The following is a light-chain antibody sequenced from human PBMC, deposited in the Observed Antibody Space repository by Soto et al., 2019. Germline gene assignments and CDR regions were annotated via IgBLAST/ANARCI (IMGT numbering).Light chain of an antibody. J-gene: IGLJ1*01. CDR2: EVN. CDR3: SSYTTSITHHV. Sequence: QSVLTQPASVSGSPGQSITISCTGTSSDVGGYDFVSWYQQHPGKVPKLLIYEVNNRPSGVSNRFSGSKSGNTASLTISGLQAEDEADYYCSSYTTSITHHVFGAGTKVTVL. CDR1: SSDVGGYDF. V-gene: IGLV2-14*01.